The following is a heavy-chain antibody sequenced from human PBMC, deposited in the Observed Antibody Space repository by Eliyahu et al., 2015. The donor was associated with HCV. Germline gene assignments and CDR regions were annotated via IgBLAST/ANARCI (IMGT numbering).Heavy chain of an antibody. V-gene: IGHV4-39*01. CDR1: GGSIGRITYY. J-gene: IGHJ4*02. CDR2: GHYVVGA. Sequence: QLLLQESGPGLVRPSETLSLTCTVSGGSIGRITYYWGWLRQPPGEGPGGVWGGHYVVGAYHFPSLKSRVTLSVDTSKNQFSLRLNSVTAADTAVYYCARGGTLQTPNYWGQGTLVTVSS. D-gene: IGHD1-14*01. CDR3: ARGGTLQTPNY.